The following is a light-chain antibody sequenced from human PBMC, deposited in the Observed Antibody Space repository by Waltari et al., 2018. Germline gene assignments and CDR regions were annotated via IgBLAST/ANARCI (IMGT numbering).Light chain of an antibody. Sequence: SVLTHPPASSAAPGRSVTIACSRLSSNNRHHAGNWYQQLPGKAPKLLIYNNDLRPSGVPDRFSGSKSGTSASLAISGLQSEDEADYYCAAWDDSLSGLVFGGGTKLTVL. J-gene: IGLJ2*01. CDR2: NND. CDR1: SSNNRHHA. CDR3: AAWDDSLSGLV. V-gene: IGLV1-36*01.